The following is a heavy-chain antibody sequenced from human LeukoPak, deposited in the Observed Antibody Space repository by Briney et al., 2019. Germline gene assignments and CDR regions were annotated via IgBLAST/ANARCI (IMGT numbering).Heavy chain of an antibody. Sequence: PGGSLRLSCVASGFTFSTDWMSWVRQAPGKGLEWVANIKHDGREKYYVESVKGRFTISRDNAKNSLYLQMNSLRAEDTAVYYCAREYPLKYFDYWGQGTLVTVSS. D-gene: IGHD2-2*02. CDR2: IKHDGREK. CDR3: AREYPLKYFDY. V-gene: IGHV3-7*01. CDR1: GFTFSTDW. J-gene: IGHJ4*02.